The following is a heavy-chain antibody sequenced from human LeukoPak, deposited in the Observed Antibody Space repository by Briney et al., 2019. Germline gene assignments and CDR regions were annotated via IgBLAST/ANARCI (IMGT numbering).Heavy chain of an antibody. J-gene: IGHJ5*02. Sequence: ASVKVSCKASGYTFSSYGISWVRQAPGQGLEWMGWMNPNSGNTGYAQKFQGRVTITRNTSINTAYMELSSLRFEDTAVYYCARGIRRNINYWFDPWGQGTLVTVSS. CDR1: GYTFSSYG. CDR2: MNPNSGNT. D-gene: IGHD4-11*01. CDR3: ARGIRRNINYWFDP. V-gene: IGHV1-8*03.